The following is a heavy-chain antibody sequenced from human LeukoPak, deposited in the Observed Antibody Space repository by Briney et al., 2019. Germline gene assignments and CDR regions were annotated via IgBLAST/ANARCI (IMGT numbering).Heavy chain of an antibody. CDR2: IIPIFGTA. D-gene: IGHD4-17*01. J-gene: IGHJ1*01. Sequence: GASVKVSCKASGYTFTSYDINWVRQAPGQGLEWMGGIIPIFGTANYAQKFQGRVTITADESTSTAYMELSSLRSEDTAVYYCAGSTVTRLAEYFQHWGQGTLVTVSS. CDR1: GYTFTSYD. V-gene: IGHV1-69*13. CDR3: AGSTVTRLAEYFQH.